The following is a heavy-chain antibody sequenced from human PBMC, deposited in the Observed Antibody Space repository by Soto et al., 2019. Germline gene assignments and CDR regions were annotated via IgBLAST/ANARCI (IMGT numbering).Heavy chain of an antibody. CDR2: IDPSDSYT. J-gene: IGHJ4*02. Sequence: GESLKISCKCSGYSFTSYWIILVRQIPGKGLEWMGRIDPSDSYTNYSPSFQGHVTISADKSISTAYLQWSSLKASDTAMYYCAWSPVGATTRPFDYWGQGTLVTVSS. V-gene: IGHV5-10-1*01. D-gene: IGHD1-26*01. CDR1: GYSFTSYW. CDR3: AWSPVGATTRPFDY.